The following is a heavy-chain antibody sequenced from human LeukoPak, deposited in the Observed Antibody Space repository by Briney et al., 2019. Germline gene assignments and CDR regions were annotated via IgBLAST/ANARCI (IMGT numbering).Heavy chain of an antibody. D-gene: IGHD2-2*01. CDR1: GGTFSSYA. Sequence: ASVKVSCEASGGTFSSYAISWVRQAPGQGLEWMGGIIPIFGTANYAQKFQGRVTITADESTSTAYMELSSLRSEDTAVYYCARDLPGIVVVPAAAHYYYYYMDVWGKGTTVTVSS. V-gene: IGHV1-69*01. CDR2: IIPIFGTA. J-gene: IGHJ6*03. CDR3: ARDLPGIVVVPAAAHYYYYYMDV.